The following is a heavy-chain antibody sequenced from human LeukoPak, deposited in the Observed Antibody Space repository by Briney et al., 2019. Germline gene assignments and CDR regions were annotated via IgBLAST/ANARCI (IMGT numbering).Heavy chain of an antibody. J-gene: IGHJ6*03. V-gene: IGHV3-7*01. Sequence: GGSLRLSCAASGFTFSSYWMSWVRQAPGKGLEWVANIKQDGSEKYYVDSVKGRFTISRDNAKNSLYLHMNSLRAEDTAVYYCARAEYSSSSGYYYYYYMDVWGKGTTVTVSS. CDR2: IKQDGSEK. CDR3: ARAEYSSSSGYYYYYYMDV. CDR1: GFTFSSYW. D-gene: IGHD6-6*01.